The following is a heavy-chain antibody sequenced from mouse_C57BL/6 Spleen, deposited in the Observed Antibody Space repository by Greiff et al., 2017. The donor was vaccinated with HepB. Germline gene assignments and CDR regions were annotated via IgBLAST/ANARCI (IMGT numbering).Heavy chain of an antibody. V-gene: IGHV5-17*01. CDR1: GFTFSDYG. D-gene: IGHD2-1*01. CDR2: ISSGSSTI. Sequence: EVQVVESGGGLVKPGGSLKLSCAASGFTFSDYGMHWVRQAPGKGLEWVAYISSGSSTIYYADTVKGRFTISRDNAKNTLFLQMTSLRSEDTAMYYCARRYYGNSDYYAMDYWGQGTSVTVSS. CDR3: ARRYYGNSDYYAMDY. J-gene: IGHJ4*01.